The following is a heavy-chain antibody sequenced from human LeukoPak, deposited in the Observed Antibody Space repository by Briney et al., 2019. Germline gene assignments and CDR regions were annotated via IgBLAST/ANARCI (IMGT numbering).Heavy chain of an antibody. CDR2: IYYSGSI. CDR1: GGSISSSNYS. V-gene: IGHV4-39*01. J-gene: IGHJ4*02. Sequence: PSETLSLTCTVSGGSISSSNYSWGWIRQPPGKGLEWIGSIYYSGSIYYNPSLKNRVTISVDTSNYQFSLKLTSVTAADTAVYYCARQRGYCSGGSCYGMFDYWGQGTLVTVSS. D-gene: IGHD2-15*01. CDR3: ARQRGYCSGGSCYGMFDY.